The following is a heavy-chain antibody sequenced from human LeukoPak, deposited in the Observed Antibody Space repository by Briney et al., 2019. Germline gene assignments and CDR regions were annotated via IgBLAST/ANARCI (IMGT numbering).Heavy chain of an antibody. V-gene: IGHV1-2*02. CDR3: ARERVARFCDY. Sequence: GASVKVSCKASGYTFTGYYMHWVRQAPGQGPEWMGWINSNSGGTNYAQKFQGRVTMTRDTSISTAYMELTRLRSDDTAVYYCARERVARFCDYWGQGTLVTVSS. J-gene: IGHJ4*02. CDR2: INSNSGGT. CDR1: GYTFTGYY. D-gene: IGHD5-12*01.